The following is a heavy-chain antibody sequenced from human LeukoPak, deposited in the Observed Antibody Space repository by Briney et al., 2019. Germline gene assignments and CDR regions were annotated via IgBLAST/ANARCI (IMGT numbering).Heavy chain of an antibody. CDR1: GFTFSSYA. J-gene: IGHJ3*02. D-gene: IGHD3-10*01. Sequence: GRSLRLSCAASGFTFSSYAMHWVRQAPGKRLEWVAVISYDGSNKYYADSVKGRFTISRDNSKNTLYLQMNSLRAEDTAVYYCARNRRKDYGSGSYYADAFDIWGQGTMVTVSS. V-gene: IGHV3-30*04. CDR2: ISYDGSNK. CDR3: ARNRRKDYGSGSYYADAFDI.